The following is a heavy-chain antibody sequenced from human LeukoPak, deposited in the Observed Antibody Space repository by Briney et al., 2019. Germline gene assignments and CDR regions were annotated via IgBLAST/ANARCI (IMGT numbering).Heavy chain of an antibody. CDR2: INPSGGNT. V-gene: IGHV1-46*01. CDR1: GYTFTSFY. D-gene: IGHD3-10*01. Sequence: ASVKVSCKASGYTFTSFYMHCVRQAPGQGLEWMGIINPSGGNTSYAQKFQGRVTMTRDTSTSTVYMELSSLRSEDTAVYYCARDVEGTTYYYDSGSYRGLFDWGQGTLVTVSS. CDR3: ARDVEGTTYYYDSGSYRGLFD. J-gene: IGHJ4*02.